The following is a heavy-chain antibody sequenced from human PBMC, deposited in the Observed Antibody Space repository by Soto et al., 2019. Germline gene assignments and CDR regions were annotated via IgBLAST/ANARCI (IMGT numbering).Heavy chain of an antibody. D-gene: IGHD3-16*01. CDR2: IFYSGGT. J-gene: IGHJ3*01. CDR3: ARFYGLDAFDF. Sequence: QVQLQESGPGLVKPSETLSLTCTVSGGSISSYYWSWIRQPPGKGLEWIGYIFYSGGTNYNPSLKRRVTLSVDTSKNQFSLKLNSVTAADTAVYYCARFYGLDAFDFWGHGTMVTVSS. CDR1: GGSISSYY. V-gene: IGHV4-59*08.